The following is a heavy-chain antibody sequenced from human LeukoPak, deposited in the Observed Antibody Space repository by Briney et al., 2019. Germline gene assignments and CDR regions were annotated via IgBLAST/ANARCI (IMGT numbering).Heavy chain of an antibody. J-gene: IGHJ4*02. V-gene: IGHV3-11*01. D-gene: IGHD5-12*01. Sequence: GGPLRLSCAASGFTFGDYYMNWIRQAPGKGLEWVSYISSSVTTVRYADSVMGRFTISRDNAKNSLYLQMNSLRADDTAVYYCVRSYSAYDSFDYWGQGTLVTVSS. CDR1: GFTFGDYY. CDR2: ISSSVTTV. CDR3: VRSYSAYDSFDY.